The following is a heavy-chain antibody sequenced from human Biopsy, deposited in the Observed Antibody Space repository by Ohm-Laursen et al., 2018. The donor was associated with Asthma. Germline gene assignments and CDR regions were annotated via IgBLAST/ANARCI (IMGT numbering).Heavy chain of an antibody. J-gene: IGHJ6*02. CDR1: GYTFNSAG. CDR3: ARAVDYSHYYGIDV. V-gene: IGHV1-18*01. CDR2: ISVYNGNT. D-gene: IGHD3-10*01. Sequence: SVTLSCKASGYTFNSAGITWVRQDPGQGLEWMGWISVYNGNTKVAQKLQGRVTMITDTSTSTAYMELRSLRSDDTAVYFCARAVDYSHYYGIDVWGQGTTVTVS.